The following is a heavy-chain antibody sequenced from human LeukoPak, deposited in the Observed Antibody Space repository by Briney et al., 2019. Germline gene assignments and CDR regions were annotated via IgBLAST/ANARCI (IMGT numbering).Heavy chain of an antibody. CDR1: GFTFSSYA. J-gene: IGHJ6*03. V-gene: IGHV3-23*01. CDR3: ARDQAYMDV. Sequence: GGSLRLSCAASGFTFSSYAMSWVRQAPGKELEWVSAISGSGSTTYYADSVKGRFTISRDNSKSTLYLQMSSLRADDTAVYYCARDQAYMDVWGKGTTVTVSS. CDR2: ISGSGSTT.